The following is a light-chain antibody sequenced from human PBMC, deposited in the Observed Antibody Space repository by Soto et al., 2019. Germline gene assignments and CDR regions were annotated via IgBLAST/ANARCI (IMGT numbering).Light chain of an antibody. CDR1: QSVNIY. CDR3: QQRSNWRVT. J-gene: IGKJ4*01. CDR2: DEY. V-gene: IGKV3-11*01. Sequence: ELVLTQSPATLSLSPGERATLSCRASQSVNIYLAWYQQKPGQDPRLIIYDEYNRATGIQDRFSGSGSGADFTLTISSVEPEDIAVYYCQQRSNWRVTFGGGSKLDIK.